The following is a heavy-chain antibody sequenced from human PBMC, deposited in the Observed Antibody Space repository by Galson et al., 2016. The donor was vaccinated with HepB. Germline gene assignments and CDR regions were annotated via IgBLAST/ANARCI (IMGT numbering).Heavy chain of an antibody. CDR2: ISYDGSNN. J-gene: IGHJ4*02. CDR3: ARDDDYVWGTYRYTGTVPQYYFDY. V-gene: IGHV3-30-3*01. CDR1: GVTFSNYW. Sequence: SLRLSCAGSGVTFSNYWMNWVRQAPGKGLEWVAVISYDGSNNFYADSVTGRFTISRDNSQNTLYLQMNSLRAEDTAVYYCARDDDYVWGTYRYTGTVPQYYFDYWGQGTLVTVSS. D-gene: IGHD3-16*02.